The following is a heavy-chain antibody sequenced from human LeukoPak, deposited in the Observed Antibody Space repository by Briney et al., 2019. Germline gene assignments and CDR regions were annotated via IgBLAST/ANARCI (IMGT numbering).Heavy chain of an antibody. CDR2: IIPIFGTA. D-gene: IGHD4-17*01. CDR3: ARAPPDYGDYLNYGMDV. V-gene: IGHV1-69*13. CDR1: GGTFSSYA. Sequence: SVTVSCKASGGTFSSYAISWVRQAPGQGLEWMGGIIPIFGTANYAQKFQGRVTITADESTSTAYMELSSLRSEDTAVYYCARAPPDYGDYLNYGMDVWGQGTTVTVSS. J-gene: IGHJ6*02.